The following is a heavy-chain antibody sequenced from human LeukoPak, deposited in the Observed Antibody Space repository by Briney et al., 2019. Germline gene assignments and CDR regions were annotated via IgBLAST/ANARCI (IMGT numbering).Heavy chain of an antibody. Sequence: PGGSLRLSCAASGFTFSSYAMHWVRQAPGKGLEYVSAISSNGGSTYYANSVKGRFTISRDNSKNTLYLQMGSLRAEEMAVYYCARVVSSSWDYYFDYWGQGTLVTVSS. J-gene: IGHJ4*02. CDR1: GFTFSSYA. V-gene: IGHV3-64*01. CDR2: ISSNGGST. CDR3: ARVVSSSWDYYFDY. D-gene: IGHD6-13*01.